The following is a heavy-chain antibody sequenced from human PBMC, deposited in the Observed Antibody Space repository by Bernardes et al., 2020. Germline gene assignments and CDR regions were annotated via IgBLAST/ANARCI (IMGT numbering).Heavy chain of an antibody. D-gene: IGHD3-3*01. V-gene: IGHV3-48*02. CDR3: ARDIGEENAFDI. J-gene: IGHJ3*02. CDR1: GFTFSSYS. CDR2: ISSSSSTI. Sequence: GGSLRLSCAASGFTFSSYSMNWVRQAPGKGLEWVSYISSSSSTIYYADSVKGRFTISRDNAKNSLSLQMNSLRDEDTAVYYCARDIGEENAFDIWGQGTMVTVSS.